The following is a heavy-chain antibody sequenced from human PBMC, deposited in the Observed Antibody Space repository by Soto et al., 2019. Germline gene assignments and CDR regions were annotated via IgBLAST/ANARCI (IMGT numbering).Heavy chain of an antibody. Sequence: GGSLRLSCAVSGFTFSAFAMYWVRQAPGTGLEWVALISYDGRNEDYAESVRGRFTISRDNSKNTLYLDMNRLSAEDWAVYFCAKGVVREPAYFDDWGQGTLVTVSS. CDR2: ISYDGRNE. CDR3: AKGVVREPAYFDD. CDR1: GFTFSAFA. D-gene: IGHD3-10*01. J-gene: IGHJ4*02. V-gene: IGHV3-30*18.